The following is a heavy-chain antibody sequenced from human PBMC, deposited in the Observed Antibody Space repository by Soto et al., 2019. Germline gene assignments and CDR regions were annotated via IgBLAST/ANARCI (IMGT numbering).Heavy chain of an antibody. J-gene: IGHJ5*02. D-gene: IGHD2-15*01. CDR1: GCSISSGGYY. CDR3: ARDIVAATATHWFDH. Sequence: TLSLTCTVAGCSISSGGYYWSWIRQHPGKGLEWIGYIYYSGSTYYNPSLKSRVTISVDTSKNQFSLKLSSVTAADTAVYYCARDIVAATATHWFDHWGQGTLVTVSS. CDR2: IYYSGST. V-gene: IGHV4-31*03.